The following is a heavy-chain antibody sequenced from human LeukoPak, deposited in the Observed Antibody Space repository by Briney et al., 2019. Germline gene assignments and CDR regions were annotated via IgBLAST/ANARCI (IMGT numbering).Heavy chain of an antibody. V-gene: IGHV3-30*18. CDR1: GFTFTDYS. CDR3: AKALVGGIGIDY. CDR2: ISYDGSNK. J-gene: IGHJ4*02. D-gene: IGHD1-26*01. Sequence: PGGSLRLSCAASGFTFTDYSMSWVRQAPGKGLEWVADISYDGSNKYYADSVKGRFTISRDTTKNTLYLQMSSLRAENTALYYCAKALVGGIGIDYWGQGTLVTVSS.